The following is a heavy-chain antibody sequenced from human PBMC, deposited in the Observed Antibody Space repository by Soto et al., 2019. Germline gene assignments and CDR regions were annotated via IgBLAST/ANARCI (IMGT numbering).Heavy chain of an antibody. J-gene: IGHJ3*02. CDR1: GFSLSTSGVG. CDR2: IYWDDDK. CDR3: AHRPPRYDYIWGSYRFSAFDI. V-gene: IGHV2-5*02. Sequence: QITLKESGPTLVKPTQTLTLTCTFSGFSLSTSGVGVGWIRQPPGKAPEWLALIYWDDDKRYSPSLKSRLTITKDTSKNQVVLTMTNMDPVDTATYYCAHRPPRYDYIWGSYRFSAFDIWGQGTMVTVSS. D-gene: IGHD3-16*02.